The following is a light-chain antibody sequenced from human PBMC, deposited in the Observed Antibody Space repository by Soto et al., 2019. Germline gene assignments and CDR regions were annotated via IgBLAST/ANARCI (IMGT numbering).Light chain of an antibody. Sequence: EVVMTQSPATLSVSPGERATLSCRASQSVSSDLAWYQQKPGQAPRLLIYGASTRATGIPARFSGSGSGTEFTLTISSLQSEDCAVYYCQRYYNWLPWTFGQGTRVDIK. V-gene: IGKV3-15*01. CDR2: GAS. CDR1: QSVSSD. J-gene: IGKJ1*01. CDR3: QRYYNWLPWT.